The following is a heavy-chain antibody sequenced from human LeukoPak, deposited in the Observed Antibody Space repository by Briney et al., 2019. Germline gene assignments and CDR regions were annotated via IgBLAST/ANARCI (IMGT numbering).Heavy chain of an antibody. CDR2: IYHSGST. D-gene: IGHD3-22*01. CDR1: GYSISSGYY. J-gene: IGHJ6*03. CDR3: ARGARYYYDSSGYYYSLNVCYMDV. Sequence: SETLSLTCSVSGYSISSGYYWGWIRQPPGKGLEWIGSIYHSGSTYYNPFLKSRVTISVDTSKNQFSLKLSSVTAADTAVYYCARGARYYYDSSGYYYSLNVCYMDVWGKGTTVTVSS. V-gene: IGHV4-38-2*02.